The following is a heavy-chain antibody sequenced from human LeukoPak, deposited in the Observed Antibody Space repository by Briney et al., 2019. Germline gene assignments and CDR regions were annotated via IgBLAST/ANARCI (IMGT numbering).Heavy chain of an antibody. CDR3: AREYDFWSGYYYYFDY. V-gene: IGHV3-7*01. CDR2: IKQDGSEK. CDR1: GFTFSSYW. Sequence: GGSLRLSCAASGFTFSSYWMSWVRQAPGKGLEWVANIKQDGSEKYYVDSVKGQFTITRDNAKNSLYLQMNSLRAEDTAVYYCAREYDFWSGYYYYFDYWGQGTLVTVSS. J-gene: IGHJ4*02. D-gene: IGHD3/OR15-3a*01.